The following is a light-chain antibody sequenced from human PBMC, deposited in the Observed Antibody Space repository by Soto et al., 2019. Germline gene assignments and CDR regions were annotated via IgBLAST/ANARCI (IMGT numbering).Light chain of an antibody. CDR2: AAS. CDR3: QQYKDWPPYT. Sequence: EIVMTQSPDTLPASPGETVSLSCRASQSITTDLAWYQHRPGHPPRLVVYAASTRATGVPARFSGSGSGTEFTLTIDSLQSEDFAVYSCQQYKDWPPYTFGQGTKVEMK. CDR1: QSITTD. V-gene: IGKV3-15*01. J-gene: IGKJ2*01.